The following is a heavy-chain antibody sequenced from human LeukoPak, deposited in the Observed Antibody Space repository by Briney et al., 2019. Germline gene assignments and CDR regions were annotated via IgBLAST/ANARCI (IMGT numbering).Heavy chain of an antibody. CDR2: ISYHGRDQ. J-gene: IGHJ4*02. Sequence: PGGSLRLSCAVSGFIFSTYAMHWVRQAPGKGLEWVAVISYHGRDQYYADSVKGRFTISRDNSKSTLSLQMNGLRAEDTAVYYCARQDCSSGSCYNDYWGQGILVTVSS. V-gene: IGHV3-30*04. CDR1: GFIFSTYA. D-gene: IGHD2-2*02. CDR3: ARQDCSSGSCYNDY.